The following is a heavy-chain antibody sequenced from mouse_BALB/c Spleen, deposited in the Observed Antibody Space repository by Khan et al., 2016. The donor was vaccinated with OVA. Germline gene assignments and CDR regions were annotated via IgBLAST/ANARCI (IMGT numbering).Heavy chain of an antibody. CDR2: VYPGNVNT. V-gene: IGHV1S56*01. J-gene: IGHJ4*01. CDR1: GYTFRTFY. D-gene: IGHD2-4*01. Sequence: QVRLQQSGPELVKPGASVRISCKASGYTFRTFYIHWLKQRPGQGLEWIGWVYPGNVNTKYNERFEGNATLTADKSSSTAYMHLSSLTSEDSAVYFCARDDYFVGDAMDYWGQGSSVTVSS. CDR3: ARDDYFVGDAMDY.